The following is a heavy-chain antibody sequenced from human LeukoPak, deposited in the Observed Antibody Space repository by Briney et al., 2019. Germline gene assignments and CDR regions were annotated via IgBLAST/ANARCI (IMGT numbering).Heavy chain of an antibody. V-gene: IGHV1-69*01. D-gene: IGHD6-13*01. CDR3: ARDGGRSKWGQQLENADY. Sequence: ASVKVSCKASGGTFSSYAISWVRQAPGQGLEWTGGIIPIFGTANYAQKFQGRVTITADESTSTAYMELSSLRSEDTAVYYCARDGGRSKWGQQLENADYWGQGTLVTVSS. CDR1: GGTFSSYA. J-gene: IGHJ4*02. CDR2: IIPIFGTA.